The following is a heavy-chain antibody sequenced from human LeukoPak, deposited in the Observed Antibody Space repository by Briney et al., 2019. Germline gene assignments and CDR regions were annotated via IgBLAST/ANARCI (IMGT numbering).Heavy chain of an antibody. J-gene: IGHJ3*02. CDR3: AKDAPNYIAARQDAFDI. CDR1: GFTFSSYW. V-gene: IGHV3-74*01. D-gene: IGHD6-13*01. CDR2: INTDGSST. Sequence: PGGSLRLSCAASGFTFSSYWMHWVRQAPGKGLVWVSRINTDGSSTSYADSVKGRFTISRDNAKNTLYLQMNSLRAEDTAVYYCAKDAPNYIAARQDAFDIWGQGTMVTVSS.